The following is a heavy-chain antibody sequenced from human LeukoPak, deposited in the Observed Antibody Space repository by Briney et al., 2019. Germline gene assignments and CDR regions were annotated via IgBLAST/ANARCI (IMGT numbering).Heavy chain of an antibody. CDR3: ARRGYCSGGSCYSFGYFDY. CDR2: IYYSGST. CDR1: GGSISSSSYY. V-gene: IGHV4-39*01. Sequence: SETLSLTCTVSGGSISSSSYYWGWIRQPPGKGLEWIGSIYYSGSTYYNPSLKSRVTISVDTSKNQFSLKLSSVTAADTVVYYCARRGYCSGGSCYSFGYFDYWGQGTLVTVSS. D-gene: IGHD2-15*01. J-gene: IGHJ4*02.